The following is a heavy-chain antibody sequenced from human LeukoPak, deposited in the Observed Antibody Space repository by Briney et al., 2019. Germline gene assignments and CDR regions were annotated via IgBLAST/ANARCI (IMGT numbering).Heavy chain of an antibody. Sequence: GGSLRLSCAASGFTFSSYSMNWVRQAPGKGLEWVSFISSSSSYIYYADSVKGRFTISRDNAKNSLYLQMNSLRAEDTAVYYCASLECSSTSCYGDDAFDIWGQGTMVTVSS. D-gene: IGHD2-2*01. CDR1: GFTFSSYS. CDR3: ASLECSSTSCYGDDAFDI. CDR2: ISSSSSYI. J-gene: IGHJ3*02. V-gene: IGHV3-21*01.